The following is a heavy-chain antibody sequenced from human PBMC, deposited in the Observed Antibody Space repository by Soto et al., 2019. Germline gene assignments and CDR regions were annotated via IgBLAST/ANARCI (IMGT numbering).Heavy chain of an antibody. CDR3: ARQYITVLGVVNFSLALDYFDF. Sequence: PSETLSLTCTVSGDSISSSSSYYCGWVRQPPGKGLEWLAGIYYNGSTYHNPSPKSRVTISVDTSKNHFSLKLRAVTAADTAVYYCARQYITVLGVVNFSLALDYFDFWGQGALVTVSS. J-gene: IGHJ4*02. CDR2: IYYNGST. D-gene: IGHD3-3*01. CDR1: GDSISSSSSYY. V-gene: IGHV4-39*01.